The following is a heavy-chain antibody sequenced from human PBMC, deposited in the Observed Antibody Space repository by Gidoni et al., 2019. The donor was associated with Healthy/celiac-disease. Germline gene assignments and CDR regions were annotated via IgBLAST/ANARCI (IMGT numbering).Heavy chain of an antibody. Sequence: EVQLLESGGGLVQPGGSLRLSCAASVFTFSSSPMSWVRQAPGKGPEGGSAISGSGGSTYYADSVKGRFTISRDNSKNTLYLQMNSLRAEDTAVYYCAKDPNYDFWSGYYHPFDYWGQGTLVTVSS. V-gene: IGHV3-23*01. CDR2: ISGSGGST. D-gene: IGHD3-3*01. CDR3: AKDPNYDFWSGYYHPFDY. J-gene: IGHJ4*02. CDR1: VFTFSSSP.